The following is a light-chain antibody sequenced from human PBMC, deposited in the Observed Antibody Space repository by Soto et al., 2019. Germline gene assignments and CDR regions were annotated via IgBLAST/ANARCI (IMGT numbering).Light chain of an antibody. CDR1: QGIGDT. Sequence: EVVMRQSPATLSVSPGEGATLSCRASQGIGDTLAWYQHNPGQTPRLLIYEASTLQSGVPSRFSGSGSGTEFTLTISSLRPDDFATYYCQQYDSYSWTFGQGTQVDIK. CDR2: EAS. J-gene: IGKJ1*01. CDR3: QQYDSYSWT. V-gene: IGKV3-15*01.